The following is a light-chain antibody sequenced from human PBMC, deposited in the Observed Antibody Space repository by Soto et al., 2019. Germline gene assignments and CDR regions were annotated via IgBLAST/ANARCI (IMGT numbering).Light chain of an antibody. CDR1: QSLLSSGGETY. Sequence: DIVMSQTPLSLSVTPGQPASISCRSSQSLLSSGGETYLFWYLQRPGQSPQLLIYEVSNRISAVPDRFSGSVSGTDFPLELIRVEAEDAGVYYCMQSTQLPLTFGQGTRLEVK. CDR2: EVS. J-gene: IGKJ5*01. V-gene: IGKV2D-29*02. CDR3: MQSTQLPLT.